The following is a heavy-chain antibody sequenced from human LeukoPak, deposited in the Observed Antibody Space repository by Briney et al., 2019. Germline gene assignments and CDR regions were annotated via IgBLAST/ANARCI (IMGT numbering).Heavy chain of an antibody. D-gene: IGHD6-13*01. J-gene: IGHJ6*02. CDR1: GFTFSSYA. CDR3: ARDRGGSSWGNYYGMDV. CDR2: ISYDGSNK. Sequence: GRSLRLSCAASGFTFSSYAMHWVRQAPGKGLEWVAVISYDGSNKYYADSVKGRFTISRDNSKSTLYLQMNSLRAEDTAVYYCARDRGGSSWGNYYGMDVWGQGTTVTVSS. V-gene: IGHV3-30-3*01.